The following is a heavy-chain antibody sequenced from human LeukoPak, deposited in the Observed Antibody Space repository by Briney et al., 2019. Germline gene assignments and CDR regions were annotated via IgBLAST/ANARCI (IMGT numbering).Heavy chain of an antibody. Sequence: SETLSLTCTVSGGSISSYYWSWIRQPPGKGLEWIGYIYYSGSTNYNPSLKSRVTISVDTSKNQFSLKLSSVTAADTAVYYCARGAPGYCSSTTCPLDYWGQGTLATVSS. CDR2: IYYSGST. J-gene: IGHJ4*02. CDR1: GGSISSYY. CDR3: ARGAPGYCSSTTCPLDY. V-gene: IGHV4-59*01. D-gene: IGHD2-2*01.